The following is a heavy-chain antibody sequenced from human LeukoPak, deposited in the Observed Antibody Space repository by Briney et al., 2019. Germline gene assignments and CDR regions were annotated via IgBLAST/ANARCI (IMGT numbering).Heavy chain of an antibody. V-gene: IGHV4-30-4*08. CDR2: IYYSGST. D-gene: IGHD4-11*01. J-gene: IGHJ4*02. CDR1: GGSISSGEYY. Sequence: PSQTLSLTCTVSGGSISSGEYYWSWIRQPPGKGLEWIGYIYYSGSTYYNPSLKSRVTISLDTSKNQFSLKLSSVTAADTAVYYCASYSEDGDYFDYWGQGTLVTVSS. CDR3: ASYSEDGDYFDY.